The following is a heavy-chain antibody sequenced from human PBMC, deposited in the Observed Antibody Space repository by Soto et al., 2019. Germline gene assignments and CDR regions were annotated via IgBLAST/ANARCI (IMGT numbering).Heavy chain of an antibody. Sequence: EVQLVESGGGVVRPGGSLRLSCAASGFTFDGYGMSWVRQAPGKGLEWVSGINWNGGSTGYADSVKGRFTISRDNAKNSLYLQMNSLRAEDTALYHCARVTECSSTSCYASYSNYVSNFDYWGQGTLVTVSS. CDR2: INWNGGST. CDR1: GFTFDGYG. CDR3: ARVTECSSTSCYASYSNYVSNFDY. V-gene: IGHV3-20*01. D-gene: IGHD2-2*01. J-gene: IGHJ4*02.